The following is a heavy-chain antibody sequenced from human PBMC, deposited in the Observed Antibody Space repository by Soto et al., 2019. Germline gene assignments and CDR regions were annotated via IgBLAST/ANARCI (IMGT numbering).Heavy chain of an antibody. D-gene: IGHD2-21*02. V-gene: IGHV3-33*01. CDR3: ARDPGGDWYVDY. CDR1: GFTFSSYG. Sequence: QVQLVESGGGVVQPGRSLRLSCAASGFTFSSYGMHWVRQAPGKGLEWVAVIWYDGSNKYYADSVKGRFTISRDNSKNTLYLQMNSLRAEDTAVYYCARDPGGDWYVDYWGQGTLVTVSS. CDR2: IWYDGSNK. J-gene: IGHJ4*02.